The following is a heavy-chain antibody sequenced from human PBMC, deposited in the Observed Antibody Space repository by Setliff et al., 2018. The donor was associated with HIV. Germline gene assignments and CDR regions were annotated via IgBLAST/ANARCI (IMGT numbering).Heavy chain of an antibody. V-gene: IGHV4-39*01. CDR2: IYFNGIT. D-gene: IGHD3-3*01. Sequence: SETLSLTCSVSGDSVSSRSYYWGWIRQSPGKGLEWIGSIYFNGITHDNPSLKSRVTTSVGTSKNQFSLKLSSVTAADTAIYYCVTVVQDDLGVALFDYWGQGTLVTVSS. CDR1: GDSVSSRSYY. CDR3: VTVVQDDLGVALFDY. J-gene: IGHJ4*02.